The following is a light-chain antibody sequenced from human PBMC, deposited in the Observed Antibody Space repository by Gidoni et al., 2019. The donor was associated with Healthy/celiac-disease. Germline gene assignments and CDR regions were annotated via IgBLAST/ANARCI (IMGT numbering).Light chain of an antibody. Sequence: QSVLTQPPSESGTPGQRGPISCSGSSSNIGSNTVNWYQQLPGTAPKLLIYSNNQRPSGVPDRFSGSKSGTSASLAISGLQSEDESDYYCAAWDDSLNLVFGGGTKLTVL. V-gene: IGLV1-44*01. CDR2: SNN. J-gene: IGLJ2*01. CDR3: AAWDDSLNLV. CDR1: SSNIGSNT.